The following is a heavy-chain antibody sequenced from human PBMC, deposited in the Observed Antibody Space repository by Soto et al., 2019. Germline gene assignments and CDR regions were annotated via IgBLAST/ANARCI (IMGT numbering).Heavy chain of an antibody. V-gene: IGHV3-30*03. Sequence: GGSLRLSCAASGFTFSNYVMHWVRQAPGKGLEWVAVISFDGSNKYHVDSVKGRFTISRDNSKNTLYLQMNSLRAEDTAVYYCARASDLSGGVLPFDYWGQGTLVTVSS. CDR3: ARASDLSGGVLPFDY. J-gene: IGHJ4*02. CDR2: ISFDGSNK. CDR1: GFTFSNYV. D-gene: IGHD2-15*01.